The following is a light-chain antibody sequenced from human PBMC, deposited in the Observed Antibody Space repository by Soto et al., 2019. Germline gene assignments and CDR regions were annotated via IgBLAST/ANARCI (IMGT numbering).Light chain of an antibody. J-gene: IGLJ2*01. V-gene: IGLV2-8*01. CDR1: SSDVGDYKY. Sequence: QSALTQPPSASGSPGQSVTISCTGTSSDVGDYKYVSWYQQHPGKAPKLMIYEVDKRPSGVPDRFSGSKSGNTASLAVSGLQAEDEADYFCSSYAGSNVIFGGGTQLTV. CDR3: SSYAGSNVI. CDR2: EVD.